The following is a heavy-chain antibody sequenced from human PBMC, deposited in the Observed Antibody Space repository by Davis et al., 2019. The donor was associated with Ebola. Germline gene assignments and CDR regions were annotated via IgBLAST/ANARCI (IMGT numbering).Heavy chain of an antibody. CDR2: VYWDDDK. CDR3: AHKAYGSLSNWFGP. J-gene: IGHJ5*02. Sequence: SGPTLVKPTQSLTLTCTFSGFSLSTTAVGVGWIRQPPGKALEWLALVYWDDDKRYSPSLRSRLTITKDTSKNQVVLSMTNMDPVDTATYYCAHKAYGSLSNWFGPWGQGTLVTVSS. D-gene: IGHD4-17*01. V-gene: IGHV2-5*02. CDR1: GFSLSTTAVG.